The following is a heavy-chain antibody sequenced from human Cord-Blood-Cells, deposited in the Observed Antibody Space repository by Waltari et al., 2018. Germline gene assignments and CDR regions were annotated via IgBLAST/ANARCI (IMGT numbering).Heavy chain of an antibody. V-gene: IGHV4-59*01. CDR1: GGSLSSSY. CDR3: ARDFLQLGYYGMDV. CDR2: IYYSGST. J-gene: IGHJ6*02. D-gene: IGHD5-18*01. Sequence: QVQLQESGPGLVKPSETLSLTCTVSGGSLSSSYWSWIRQPPGKRLEWIGYIYYSGSTNYNPSLKSRVTISVDTSKNQFSLKLSSVTAADTAVYYCARDFLQLGYYGMDVWGQGTTVTVSS.